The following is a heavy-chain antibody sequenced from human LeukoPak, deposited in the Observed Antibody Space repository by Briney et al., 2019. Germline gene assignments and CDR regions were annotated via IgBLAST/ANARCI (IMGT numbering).Heavy chain of an antibody. J-gene: IGHJ4*02. CDR2: TYADGYT. Sequence: PGGSLRLSCAVSGFTVSSSYMTWVRQAPGKGLEWVSITYADGYTFYADSVKGRFTISRDSSKNTLCLQMNSLRAEDTAMYYCARGLRHCDRTSCFQPFDCWGQGTLVTVSS. CDR1: GFTVSSSY. CDR3: ARGLRHCDRTSCFQPFDC. D-gene: IGHD2-2*01. V-gene: IGHV3-53*01.